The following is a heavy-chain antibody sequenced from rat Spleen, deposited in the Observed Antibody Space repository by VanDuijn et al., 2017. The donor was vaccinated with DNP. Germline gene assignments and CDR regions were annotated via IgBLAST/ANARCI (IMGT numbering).Heavy chain of an antibody. V-gene: IGHV2-41*01. J-gene: IGHJ2*01. CDR2: IWNTGGT. CDR1: GFSLTNYD. CDR3: ARGDYDGSYYSYYFDY. Sequence: QVQLKESGPGLVQPSQTLSLTCTVAGFSLTNYDVHWVRQPPGRGLEWMGVIWNTGGTRYNSALKSRLSISKDTSKRQVFLKRNGLQTEDTATYYCARGDYDGSYYSYYFDYWGQGVMVTVSS. D-gene: IGHD1-12*02.